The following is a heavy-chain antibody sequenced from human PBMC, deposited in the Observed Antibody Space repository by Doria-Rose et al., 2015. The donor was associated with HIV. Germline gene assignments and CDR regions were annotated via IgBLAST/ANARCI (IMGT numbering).Heavy chain of an antibody. Sequence: VVLKPSETLSLNCSVYGGSFSNYYWTWIRQPPGKGLEWNGEINHSGSTNYNPSLKSRVTISVDTSKNQFSLKLSSVTAADMAVYYCARSFTMVQGVTNWFDPWGQGTLVTVSS. CDR3: ARSFTMVQGVTNWFDP. CDR1: GGSFSNYY. J-gene: IGHJ5*02. V-gene: IGHV4-34*01. D-gene: IGHD3-10*01. CDR2: INHSGST.